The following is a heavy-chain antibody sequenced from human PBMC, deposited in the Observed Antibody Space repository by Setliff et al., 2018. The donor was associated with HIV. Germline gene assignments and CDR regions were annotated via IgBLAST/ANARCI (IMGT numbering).Heavy chain of an antibody. J-gene: IGHJ4*02. V-gene: IGHV4-61*02. CDR1: GGSISSGSYY. D-gene: IGHD6-13*01. CDR2: IYTSGST. CDR3: ARVQMAAGTFDY. Sequence: PSETLSLTCTVSGGSISSGSYYWSWIRQPAGKGLEWIGRIYTSGSTNYNPSLKSRVTISVDTSKNQFSLKLSSVTAADTAVYYCARVQMAAGTFDYWGQGTLVTVSS.